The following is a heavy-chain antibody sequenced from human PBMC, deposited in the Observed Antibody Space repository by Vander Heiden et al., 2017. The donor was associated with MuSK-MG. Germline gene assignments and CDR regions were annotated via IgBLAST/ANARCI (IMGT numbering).Heavy chain of an antibody. CDR2: IRSKANSYAT. J-gene: IGHJ3*02. CDR3: TSGRGPDLRYFDAFDI. V-gene: IGHV3-73*01. Sequence: EVQLVESGGGLVQPGGSLKRACAASGFTFSGSAMHWVGQASGKGLEWVGRIRSKANSYATAYAASVKGRFTISRDDSKNTAYLQMNSLKTEDTAVYYCTSGRGPDLRYFDAFDIWGQGTMVTVSS. CDR1: GFTFSGSA. D-gene: IGHD2-21*01.